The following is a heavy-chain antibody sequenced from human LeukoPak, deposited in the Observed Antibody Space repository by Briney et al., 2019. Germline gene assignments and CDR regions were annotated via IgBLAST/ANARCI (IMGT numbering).Heavy chain of an antibody. D-gene: IGHD6-19*01. CDR3: ARILDSAWGELGY. CDR1: GFSSSSYG. J-gene: IGHJ4*02. V-gene: IGHV3-30*02. CDR2: IRSDGSNK. Sequence: GGSLRLSCAGSGFSSSSYGMHWVRQAPGKGLEWMAFIRSDGSNKYYADSVKGRFTISRDNSKNTLYLQMNSLRAEDTAVYYCARILDSAWGELGYWGQGTLVAVSP.